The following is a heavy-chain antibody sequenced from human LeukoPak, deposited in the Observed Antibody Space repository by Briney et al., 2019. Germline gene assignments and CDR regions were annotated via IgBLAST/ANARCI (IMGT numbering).Heavy chain of an antibody. J-gene: IGHJ3*02. Sequence: PGASVKVSCKASGYTFSSYYLHWVRQAPGQGLEWMGLINPTAGNTYYAQRFQGRVTMTRNTSTSTVYMELSSLRSEDTAVYYCARIRDGYNDAYDIWGQGTMVTVPS. V-gene: IGHV1-46*01. D-gene: IGHD5-24*01. CDR2: INPTAGNT. CDR3: ARIRDGYNDAYDI. CDR1: GYTFSSYY.